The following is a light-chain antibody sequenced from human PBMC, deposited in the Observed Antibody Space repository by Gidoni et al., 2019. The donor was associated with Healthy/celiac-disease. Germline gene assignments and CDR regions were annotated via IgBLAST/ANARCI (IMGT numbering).Light chain of an antibody. J-gene: IGKJ2*01. CDR1: QSRLHSNGYNY. CDR3: MQALQTPYT. V-gene: IGKV2-28*01. CDR2: LGS. Sequence: DIVMAQSPLSLPVTPGEPADISCRSSQSRLHSNGYNYLDWYLQKPGQSPQLLIYLGSSRASGVPDRFSGSGSGTDFTLKISRVEAEDFGVYYCMQALQTPYTFGQXTKLEIK.